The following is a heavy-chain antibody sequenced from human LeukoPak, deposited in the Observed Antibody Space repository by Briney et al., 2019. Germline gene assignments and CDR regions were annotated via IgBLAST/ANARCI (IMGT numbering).Heavy chain of an antibody. CDR1: GRSFSGYY. CDR2: INHSGST. CDR3: ARGGYCSSTSYPGYFDL. V-gene: IGHV4-34*01. J-gene: IGHJ2*01. D-gene: IGHD2-2*01. Sequence: SETLSLTCAVYGRSFSGYYWSWIRQPPGKGLEWIGEINHSGSTNYNPSLKGRVTISVDTSKNQFSLKLGSVTAADTAVYYCARGGYCSSTSYPGYFDLWGRGTLVTVSS.